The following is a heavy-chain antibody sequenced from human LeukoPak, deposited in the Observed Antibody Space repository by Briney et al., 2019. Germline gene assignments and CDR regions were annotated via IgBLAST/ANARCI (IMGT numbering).Heavy chain of an antibody. V-gene: IGHV3-30*03. CDR2: IPYDGSNK. Sequence: PGGSLRLSCEASGFTFITYGMHWVRRAPGKGLEWITLIPYDGSNKYYADSVKGRFTISRDNSKNTLYLQMNSLRAEDTAVYYCARYYGSGRGYYGLDVWGEGTTVTV. CDR3: ARYYGSGRGYYGLDV. J-gene: IGHJ6*02. D-gene: IGHD3-10*01. CDR1: GFTFITYG.